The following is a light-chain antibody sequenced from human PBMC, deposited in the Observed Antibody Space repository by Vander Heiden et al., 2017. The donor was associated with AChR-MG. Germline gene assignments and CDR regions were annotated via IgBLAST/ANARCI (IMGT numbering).Light chain of an antibody. V-gene: IGLV1-44*01. J-gene: IGLJ2*01. Sequence: QSVLTQPPSASGTPGQRVTISCSGSSSNIGRNPVNWYQQLPGTAPKLLIYSNNQRPSGVSDRFSGSKSGTSASLAISGLQSEDEADYYCAAWDDNLKGLFGGGTKLTVL. CDR2: SNN. CDR3: AAWDDNLKGL. CDR1: SSNIGRNP.